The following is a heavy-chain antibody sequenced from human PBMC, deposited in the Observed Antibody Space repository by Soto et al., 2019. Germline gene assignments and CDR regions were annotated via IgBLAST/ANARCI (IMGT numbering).Heavy chain of an antibody. CDR3: ARTYYDFWSGYDFDY. CDR2: ISAYNGNT. CDR1: GYTFTSYG. D-gene: IGHD3-3*01. Sequence: QVQLVQPGAEVKKPGASVKVSCKASGYTFTSYGISWVRQAPGQGLEWMGWISAYNGNTNYAQKLQGRVTMTTDTSTSTAYMELRSLRSDDTAVYYCARTYYDFWSGYDFDYWGQGTLVTVSS. J-gene: IGHJ4*02. V-gene: IGHV1-18*01.